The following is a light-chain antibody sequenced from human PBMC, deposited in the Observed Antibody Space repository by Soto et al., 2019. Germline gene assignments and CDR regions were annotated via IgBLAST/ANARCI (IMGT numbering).Light chain of an antibody. J-gene: IGKJ1*01. CDR3: HQYDTSPRT. Sequence: PGERATISCRASQSLSSGYLAWYQQKPGQAPRILVYAASSRATGIPDRFSGSGSGTDFTLTISRLEPEDFAVYYCHQYDTSPRTFGQGTKVDIK. CDR1: QSLSSGY. V-gene: IGKV3-20*01. CDR2: AAS.